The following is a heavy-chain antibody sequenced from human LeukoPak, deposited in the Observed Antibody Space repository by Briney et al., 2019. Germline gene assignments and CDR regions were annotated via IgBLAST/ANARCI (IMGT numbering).Heavy chain of an antibody. V-gene: IGHV3-7*03. D-gene: IGHD4-17*01. CDR2: IKQDESEK. CDR1: GFSVSRYW. Sequence: GGSLRLSCAASGFSVSRYWMSWVRQAPGEGLEWVANIKQDESEKDYVDSVRGRFTISRDNAKNSLYLQMNSLRAEDTALYYCARDLKDYGEYFGYWGQGTLVTVSS. J-gene: IGHJ4*02. CDR3: ARDLKDYGEYFGY.